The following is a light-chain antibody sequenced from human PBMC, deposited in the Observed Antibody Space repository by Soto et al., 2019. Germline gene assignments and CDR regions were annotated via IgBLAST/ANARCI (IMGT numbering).Light chain of an antibody. CDR3: QQYHTYSA. CDR2: KAS. V-gene: IGKV1-5*03. CDR1: QSISSW. Sequence: DIQMTQSPSTLSASVGDRVTITCRASQSISSWLAWYQQKPGKAPKLLIYKASSLESGVPSRFSGSGSGKEVTFTIIGLQPHDFETYYCQQYHTYSAFGQGTKVEIK. J-gene: IGKJ1*01.